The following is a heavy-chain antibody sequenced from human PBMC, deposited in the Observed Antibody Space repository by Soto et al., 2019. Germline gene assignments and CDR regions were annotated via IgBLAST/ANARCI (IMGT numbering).Heavy chain of an antibody. V-gene: IGHV4-30-4*01. J-gene: IGHJ4*02. D-gene: IGHD3-22*01. CDR3: ARDYYDSSGYYSGFDY. CDR2: IYYSGST. Sequence: SETLSLTCTVSGGSISSGDYYWSWIRQPPGKGLEWIGYIYYSGSTYYNPSLKSRVTISVDTSKNQFSLKLSSVTAADTAVYYCARDYYDSSGYYSGFDYWGQGTLVTVSS. CDR1: GGSISSGDYY.